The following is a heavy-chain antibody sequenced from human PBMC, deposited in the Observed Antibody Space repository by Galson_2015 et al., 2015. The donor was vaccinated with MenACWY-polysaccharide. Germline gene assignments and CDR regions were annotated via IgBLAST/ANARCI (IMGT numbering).Heavy chain of an antibody. CDR1: GFTFSSYA. CDR3: AKGILDYYYYGMDV. Sequence: SLRLSCAASGFTFSSYAMTWVRQAPGKGLEWVSGTSGSGGHTYYADSVKGRFTISRDSSKNTLYLQMNSLRAEDTAVYYCAKGILDYYYYGMDVWGQGTTVTVSS. V-gene: IGHV3-23*01. CDR2: TSGSGGHT. J-gene: IGHJ6*02.